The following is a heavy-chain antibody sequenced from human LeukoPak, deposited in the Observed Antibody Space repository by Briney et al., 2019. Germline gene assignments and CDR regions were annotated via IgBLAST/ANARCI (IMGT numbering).Heavy chain of an antibody. V-gene: IGHV3-7*01. J-gene: IGHJ4*02. CDR3: ARDYHKQWLVRGGLGY. CDR2: IKQDGSEK. Sequence: GGSLRLSCAASGFTFSSYWMSWVRQAPGKGLEWVANIKQDGSEKYYVDSVKGRFTISRDNAKNSLYLQMNSLRAEDTAVYYCARDYHKQWLVRGGLGYWGQGTLVTVSS. D-gene: IGHD6-19*01. CDR1: GFTFSSYW.